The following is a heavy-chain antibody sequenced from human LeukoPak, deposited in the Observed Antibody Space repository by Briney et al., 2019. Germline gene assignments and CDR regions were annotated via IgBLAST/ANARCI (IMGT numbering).Heavy chain of an antibody. J-gene: IGHJ4*02. D-gene: IGHD3-10*01. V-gene: IGHV1-2*04. CDR1: GYTFTGYY. CDR3: ARDRGYYFDY. Sequence: ASVKVSCKASGYTFTGYYMHWVRQAPGQGLEWMGWINPNSGGTNYAQKFQGWVTMTMDTSISTAYMELSRLRSDDTAVYYCARDRGYYFDYWGQGTLVTVSS. CDR2: INPNSGGT.